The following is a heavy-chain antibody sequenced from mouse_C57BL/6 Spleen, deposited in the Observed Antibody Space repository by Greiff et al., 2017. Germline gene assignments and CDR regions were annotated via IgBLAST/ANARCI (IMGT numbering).Heavy chain of an antibody. J-gene: IGHJ4*01. Sequence: QVQLQQPGAELVRPGSSVKLSCKASGYTFTSYWMDWVKQRPGQGLEWIGNIYPSDSETHYNQKFKDKATLTVDKSSSTAYMQLSSLTSEDSAVYYCARGYDYDEDYAMDYWGQGTSVTVSS. V-gene: IGHV1-61*01. CDR2: IYPSDSET. D-gene: IGHD2-4*01. CDR1: GYTFTSYW. CDR3: ARGYDYDEDYAMDY.